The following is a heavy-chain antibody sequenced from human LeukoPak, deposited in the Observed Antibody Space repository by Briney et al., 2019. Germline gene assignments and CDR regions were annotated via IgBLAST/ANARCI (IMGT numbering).Heavy chain of an antibody. D-gene: IGHD3-22*01. J-gene: IGHJ4*02. V-gene: IGHV1-2*02. Sequence: ASVKVSCKASGYTFIGYYMHWVRQAPGQGLEWMGWINPNSGGTNFAQKVQGRVTMTRDTSISTAYMELSRLTSDDTAVYYCATSTHYYDSSGYHPLGYWGQGTLVTVSS. CDR3: ATSTHYYDSSGYHPLGY. CDR1: GYTFIGYY. CDR2: INPNSGGT.